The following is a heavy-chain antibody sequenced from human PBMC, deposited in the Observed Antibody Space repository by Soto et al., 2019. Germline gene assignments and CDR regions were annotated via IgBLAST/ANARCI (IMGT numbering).Heavy chain of an antibody. Sequence: GGSLRLSCAASGFTFSGPAMHWVRQASGKGLEWVGRIRSKANSYATAYAASVKGRFTISRDDSKNTAYLQMNSLKTEDTAVYYCTRQTVTYDFWSGFPVAWGQGTLVTVSS. V-gene: IGHV3-73*01. CDR2: IRSKANSYAT. CDR1: GFTFSGPA. CDR3: TRQTVTYDFWSGFPVA. J-gene: IGHJ5*02. D-gene: IGHD3-3*01.